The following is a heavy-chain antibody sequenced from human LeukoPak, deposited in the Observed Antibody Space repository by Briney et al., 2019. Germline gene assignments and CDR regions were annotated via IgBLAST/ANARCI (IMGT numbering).Heavy chain of an antibody. CDR2: IYYSGST. Sequence: SETLSLTCTASGGSISSSSYYWGWIRQPPGKGLEWIGSIYYSGSTYYNPSLKSRVTISVDTSKNQFSLKLSSVTAADTAVYYCASYGDYVYYWGQGTLVTVSS. V-gene: IGHV4-39*01. CDR3: ASYGDYVYY. D-gene: IGHD4-17*01. J-gene: IGHJ4*02. CDR1: GGSISSSSYY.